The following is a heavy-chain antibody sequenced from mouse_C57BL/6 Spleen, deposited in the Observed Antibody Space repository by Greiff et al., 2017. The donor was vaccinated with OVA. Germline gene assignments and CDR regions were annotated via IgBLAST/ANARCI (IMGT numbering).Heavy chain of an antibody. CDR3: ARGDYGNYGWYFDV. D-gene: IGHD2-1*01. Sequence: EVMLVESGAELVKPGASVKLSCTASGFNIKDYYMHWVKQRTEQGLEWIGRIDPEDGETKYAPKFQGKATITADTSSNTAYLQLSSLTSEDTAVYYCARGDYGNYGWYFDVWGTGTTVTVSS. V-gene: IGHV14-2*01. J-gene: IGHJ1*03. CDR1: GFNIKDYY. CDR2: IDPEDGET.